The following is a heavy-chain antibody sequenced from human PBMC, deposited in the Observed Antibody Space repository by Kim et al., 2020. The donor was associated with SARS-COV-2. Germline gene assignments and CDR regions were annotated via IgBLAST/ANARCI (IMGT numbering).Heavy chain of an antibody. D-gene: IGHD4-17*01. CDR3: ASPYGGGDWCDP. Sequence: YYNPARKRRVTISVDTSKNQFSLKLSSETAAATDVYYCASPYGGGDWCDPWGQGTLVTVSS. V-gene: IGHV4-39*01. J-gene: IGHJ5*02.